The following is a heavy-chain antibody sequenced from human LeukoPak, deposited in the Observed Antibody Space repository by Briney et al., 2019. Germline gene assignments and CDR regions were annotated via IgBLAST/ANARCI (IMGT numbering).Heavy chain of an antibody. J-gene: IGHJ4*02. CDR2: FYYTGST. CDR1: GGSVSGGSYY. D-gene: IGHD5/OR15-5a*01. V-gene: IGHV4-61*01. Sequence: PSETLSLTCTVSGGSVSGGSYYWSWIRQPPGKGLEWLGYFYYTGSTNYNPSLKSRVTISVDTSKNQFSLRLSSVTAAETAVYYCASGKFLVSNDYWGQGILVTVSS. CDR3: ASGKFLVSNDY.